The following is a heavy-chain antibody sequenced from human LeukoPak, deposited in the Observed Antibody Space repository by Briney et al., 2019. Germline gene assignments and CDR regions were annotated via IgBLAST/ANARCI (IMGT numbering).Heavy chain of an antibody. CDR2: ISSSSSHI. D-gene: IGHD3/OR15-3a*01. Sequence: GSLSPSCAASGFTFSSYTMNWVRQAPGKGLEWVSLISSSSSHIHYADSVRGRFTISRDNAKNSPYLQMSSLRAEDMAVYYCARDSVIYGYWGQGTLVTVSS. CDR1: GFTFSSYT. CDR3: ARDSVIYGY. V-gene: IGHV3-21*01. J-gene: IGHJ4*02.